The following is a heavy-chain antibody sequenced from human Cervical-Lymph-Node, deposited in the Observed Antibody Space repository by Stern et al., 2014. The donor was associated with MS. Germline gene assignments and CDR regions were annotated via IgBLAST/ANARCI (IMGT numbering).Heavy chain of an antibody. CDR2: NSTNNGNT. D-gene: IGHD3-16*01. J-gene: IGHJ4*02. CDR1: GYTFTNYG. Sequence: QVQLVQSGPEAKKPGASVKVSCKASGYTFTNYGINWVRQAPGQGLEWIGLNSTNNGNTHYAQNIQVRFTMTTDTSTTTAYMELRSLRSDDTAVYYCARSGGSFWGRGTLVTVSS. V-gene: IGHV1-18*01. CDR3: ARSGGSF.